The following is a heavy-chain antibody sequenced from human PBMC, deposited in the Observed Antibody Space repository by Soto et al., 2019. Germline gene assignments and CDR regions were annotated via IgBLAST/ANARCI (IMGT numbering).Heavy chain of an antibody. CDR2: IYKSTTT. CDR3: ARGRYCLTGRCFPNWFDS. Sequence: QVHLLESGPGLVKHSQTLSLTCSVSGDSISTVDYFWAWIRQPPGQALEYIGYIYKSTTTYYNPSFESRVAISLDTSKSQFSLNVTSVTAADNAVYFCARGRYCLTGRCFPNWFDSWGQGTLVTVSS. J-gene: IGHJ5*01. CDR1: GDSISTVDYF. D-gene: IGHD2-15*01. V-gene: IGHV4-30-4*01.